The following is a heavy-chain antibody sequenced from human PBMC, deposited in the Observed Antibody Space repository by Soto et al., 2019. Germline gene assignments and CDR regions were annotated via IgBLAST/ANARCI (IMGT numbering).Heavy chain of an antibody. CDR1: GFTFSDYY. CDR2: ISSSGSTI. V-gene: IGHV3-11*01. D-gene: IGHD1-1*01. CDR3: ARDRRPYGANTNAFDI. Sequence: GGSLRLSCAASGFTFSDYYMSWIRQAPGKGLEWVSYISSSGSTIYYADSVKGRFTISRDNAKNSLYLQMNSLRAEDTAVYYCARDRRPYGANTNAFDIWGQGTMVTVSS. J-gene: IGHJ3*02.